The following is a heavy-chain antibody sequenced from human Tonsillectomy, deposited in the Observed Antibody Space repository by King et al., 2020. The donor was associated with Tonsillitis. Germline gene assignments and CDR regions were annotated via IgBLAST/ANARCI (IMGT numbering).Heavy chain of an antibody. D-gene: IGHD5-24*01. CDR1: GFTLSSYS. CDR3: ARGPFRDGYNLAY. Sequence: VQLVESGGGVVQPGRSLRLSCAASGFTLSSYSFHWVRQAPGQGLEWVTIISYDGRKKYYADSVKGRFSISRDNSKNTVYLQMNSLREEDTAVYYCARGPFRDGYNLAYWGQGTLVTVSS. V-gene: IGHV3-30-3*01. CDR2: ISYDGRKK. J-gene: IGHJ4*02.